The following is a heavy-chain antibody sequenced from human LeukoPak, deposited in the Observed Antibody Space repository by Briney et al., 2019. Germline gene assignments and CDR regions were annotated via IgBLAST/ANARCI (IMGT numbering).Heavy chain of an antibody. J-gene: IGHJ1*01. CDR2: ISSSSSYT. V-gene: IGHV3-11*06. CDR1: GFTFSDYY. CDR3: AATGGSSWFLFQH. D-gene: IGHD6-13*01. Sequence: PGGSLRLSCAASGFTFSDYYMSWIRQAPGKGLEWVSYISSSSSYTNYADSVNGRFTISRDNAKNSLYLQMNSLRAEDTAVYYCAATGGSSWFLFQHWGQGTLVTVSS.